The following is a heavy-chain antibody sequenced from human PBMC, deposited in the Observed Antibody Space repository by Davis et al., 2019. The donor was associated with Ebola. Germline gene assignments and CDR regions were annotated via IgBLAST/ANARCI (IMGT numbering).Heavy chain of an antibody. CDR2: IKSKTDGGTT. V-gene: IGHV3-15*07. CDR1: GFTFSSYE. CDR3: TTDAGYYPDY. Sequence: GESLKISCAASGFTFSSYEMNWVRQAPGKGLEWVGRIKSKTDGGTTDYAAPVKGRFTISRDDSKNTLYLQMNSLKTEDTAVYYCTTDAGYYPDYWGQGTLVTVSS. J-gene: IGHJ4*02.